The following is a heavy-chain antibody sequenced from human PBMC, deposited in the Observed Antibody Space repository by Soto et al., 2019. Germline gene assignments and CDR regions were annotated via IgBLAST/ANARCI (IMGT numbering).Heavy chain of an antibody. Sequence: PGGSLRLSCSASGFTFSSFAMHWVRQAPGKGLEYISSISDTGGYTPYADSVKGRFTISRDNSKNTLYLQMSSLRPDDTAVYYCVKDNGTAMVRGGIAPWGQGDLVT. V-gene: IGHV3-64D*06. CDR1: GFTFSSFA. J-gene: IGHJ5*02. D-gene: IGHD3-10*01. CDR2: ISDTGGYT. CDR3: VKDNGTAMVRGGIAP.